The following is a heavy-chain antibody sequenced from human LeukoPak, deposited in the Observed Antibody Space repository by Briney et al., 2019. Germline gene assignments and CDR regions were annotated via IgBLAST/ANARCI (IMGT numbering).Heavy chain of an antibody. D-gene: IGHD2-2*01. CDR2: IKSKTDGGTT. CDR1: GFTFSNAW. Sequence: PGGSLRLSCAASGFTFSNAWMSWVRQAPGKGLEWVGRIKSKTDGGTTDYAAPVKGRFTISRDDSKNTLYLQMNSLKTEDTAVYYCTTEEAGYCSSTSCSPLDYWGQGTLVTVSS. CDR3: TTEEAGYCSSTSCSPLDY. V-gene: IGHV3-15*01. J-gene: IGHJ4*02.